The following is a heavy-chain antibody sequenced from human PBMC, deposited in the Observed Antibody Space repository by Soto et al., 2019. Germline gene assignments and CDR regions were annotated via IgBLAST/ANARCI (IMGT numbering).Heavy chain of an antibody. CDR1: GGFVSSGSYY. V-gene: IGHV4-34*01. J-gene: IGHJ3*02. Sequence: QVQLQQWGAGRLKPSETLSLTCAVYGGFVSSGSYYWSWIRQPPGKGLEWIGEMSHSGGTHFNPSPRSRVTIPVDPTKNQFSLKKSSVTAADTALYYCARVERGTATTVVDAFDIWGPGTMVTVSS. CDR2: MSHSGGT. CDR3: ARVERGTATTVVDAFDI. D-gene: IGHD1-1*01.